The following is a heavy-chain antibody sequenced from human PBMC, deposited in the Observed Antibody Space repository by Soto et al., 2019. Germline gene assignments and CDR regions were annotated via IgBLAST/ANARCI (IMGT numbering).Heavy chain of an antibody. Sequence: QVQLVESGGGVVQPGRSLRLSCVVSGFSFSRYVMHWVRQAPGKGLEWVADISYDGSNKDYADSVKGRLTIPRDNSKNAVYLQMNRLRAEDTAVYYCARDQTYGDSRFGMDVWCEGATVSVSS. D-gene: IGHD4-17*01. CDR2: ISYDGSNK. J-gene: IGHJ6*04. CDR3: ARDQTYGDSRFGMDV. V-gene: IGHV3-30-3*01. CDR1: GFSFSRYV.